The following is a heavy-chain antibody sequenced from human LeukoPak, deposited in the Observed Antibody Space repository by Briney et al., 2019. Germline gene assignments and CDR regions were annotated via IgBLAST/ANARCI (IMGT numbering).Heavy chain of an antibody. Sequence: PSETLSLTCTVSGGSISSYYWSWIRQPPGKGLEWIGYIYYSGSTNYNPSLKSRVTISVDTSKNQFSLKLSSVTAADTAVYYCARGPTGHNMDVWGKGTTVTISS. CDR2: IYYSGST. J-gene: IGHJ6*03. CDR3: ARGPTGHNMDV. D-gene: IGHD1-1*01. CDR1: GGSISSYY. V-gene: IGHV4-59*01.